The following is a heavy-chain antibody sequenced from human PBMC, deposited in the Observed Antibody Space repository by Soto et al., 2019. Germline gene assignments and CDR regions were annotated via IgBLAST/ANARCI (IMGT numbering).Heavy chain of an antibody. V-gene: IGHV3-74*01. D-gene: IGHD4-4*01. Sequence: WGSLRLSCAASGFTFSSYWMHWVRQAPGKGLVWVSRINSDGSDTDYADSVKGRFTISRDNAKNALYLQMNSLRVEDTAVYYCTGNQYMTTVSSFGNWGEGPLVTVSS. CDR1: GFTFSSYW. CDR3: TGNQYMTTVSSFGN. J-gene: IGHJ4*02. CDR2: INSDGSDT.